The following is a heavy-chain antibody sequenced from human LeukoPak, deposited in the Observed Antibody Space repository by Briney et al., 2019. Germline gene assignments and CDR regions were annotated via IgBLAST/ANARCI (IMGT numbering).Heavy chain of an antibody. CDR2: INHSGST. V-gene: IGHV4-31*03. CDR3: ARAARQGFTMIVVPFFYFDL. Sequence: SETLSLTCTVSGGSISSGASDWGWIRQHPKRGLEWVGYINHSGSTYYNPSLGSRVTMSVDTPKNQFSLKLSSVTAADSAVYYCARAARQGFTMIVVPFFYFDLWGRGTLVTVSS. D-gene: IGHD3-22*01. J-gene: IGHJ2*01. CDR1: GGSISSGASD.